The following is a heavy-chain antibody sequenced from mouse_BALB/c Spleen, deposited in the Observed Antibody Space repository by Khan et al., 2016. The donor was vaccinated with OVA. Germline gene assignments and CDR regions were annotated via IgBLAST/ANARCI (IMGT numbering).Heavy chain of an antibody. Sequence: QVQLQQPGAELAKPGASVKMSCKASGYTFTSYWMHWVKQRPGQGLEWIGYINPSTGYTEYNQKFKDKATLTADKSSSTAYMQLSSLTSEDSAVYYCARWGPGKDYWGQGTTLTVSS. V-gene: IGHV1-7*01. CDR3: ARWGPGKDY. J-gene: IGHJ2*01. D-gene: IGHD3-3*01. CDR1: GYTFTSYW. CDR2: INPSTGYT.